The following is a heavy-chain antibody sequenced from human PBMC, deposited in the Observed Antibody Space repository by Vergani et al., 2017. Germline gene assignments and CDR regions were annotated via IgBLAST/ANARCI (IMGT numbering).Heavy chain of an antibody. J-gene: IGHJ4*02. D-gene: IGHD3-22*01. CDR2: IHPADSDT. V-gene: IGHV5-51*01. CDR1: GYSFPNYW. Sequence: EVQLVQSGAEVKKPGEFLKISCQISGYSFPNYWIGWVRQMPGKGLEWMGIIHPADSDTRYSPSFQGQVTISVDKSISTAYLQRSSLRASDSAMYYCARLYGRDSSGSKYFDYWGQGTLVTVSS. CDR3: ARLYGRDSSGSKYFDY.